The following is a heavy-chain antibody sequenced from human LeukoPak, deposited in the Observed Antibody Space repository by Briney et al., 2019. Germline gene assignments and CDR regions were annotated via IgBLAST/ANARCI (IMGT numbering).Heavy chain of an antibody. V-gene: IGHV3-48*03. CDR3: ARDPTTLTTFALGYFDF. CDR2: ISSSGNTI. Sequence: GGPLRLSCAASGFAFSSYEMNWVRQAPGKGLEWVSYISSSGNTIYYAHSVKGRFIISRDNAKGSLYLQMNSLRAEDTAIYYCARDPTTLTTFALGYFDFWGQGTLVTVSS. D-gene: IGHD4-11*01. CDR1: GFAFSSYE. J-gene: IGHJ4*02.